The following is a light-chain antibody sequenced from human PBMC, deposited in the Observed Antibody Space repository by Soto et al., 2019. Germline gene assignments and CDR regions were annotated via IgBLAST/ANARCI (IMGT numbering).Light chain of an antibody. Sequence: ETVLTQSPGTLSLSPGDRATLSCRASQSVSSSYLAWYQQKPGQAPRLLIYDASRRATGIPDRFSGSGSGTDFTLTISRLEPEDFAVSYCQQYGSTPRTFGQGTKVDIK. J-gene: IGKJ1*01. CDR2: DAS. CDR1: QSVSSSY. V-gene: IGKV3-20*01. CDR3: QQYGSTPRT.